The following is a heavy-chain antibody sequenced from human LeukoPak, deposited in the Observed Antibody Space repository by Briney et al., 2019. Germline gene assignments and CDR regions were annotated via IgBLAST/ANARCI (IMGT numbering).Heavy chain of an antibody. Sequence: SVKVSCKASGGTFSSYAISWVRQAPGQGLEWMGGIIPIFGTANYAQKFQGRVTITADESTSTAYMELSSLRSEDTAVYYCARVTKMVYATSSAFDIWGQGAMVTVSS. CDR1: GGTFSSYA. J-gene: IGHJ3*02. CDR2: IIPIFGTA. D-gene: IGHD2-8*01. V-gene: IGHV1-69*01. CDR3: ARVTKMVYATSSAFDI.